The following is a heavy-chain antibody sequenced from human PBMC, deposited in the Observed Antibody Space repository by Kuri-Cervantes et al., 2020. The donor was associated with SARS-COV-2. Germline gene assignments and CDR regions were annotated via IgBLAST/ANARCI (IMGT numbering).Heavy chain of an antibody. Sequence: GESLKISCSASGFTFSSYAMHWVRQAPGKGLEWVANIKQDGSEKYYVDSVKGRFTISRDNAKNSLYLQMNSLRSEDTAVYYCARGRQADYGDYGYWGQGTLVTVSS. V-gene: IGHV3-7*03. CDR3: ARGRQADYGDYGY. CDR1: GFTFSSYA. D-gene: IGHD4-17*01. J-gene: IGHJ4*02. CDR2: IKQDGSEK.